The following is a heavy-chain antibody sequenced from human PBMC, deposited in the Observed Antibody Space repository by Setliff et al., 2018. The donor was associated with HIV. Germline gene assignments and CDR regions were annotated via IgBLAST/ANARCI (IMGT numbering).Heavy chain of an antibody. Sequence: SVKVSCKASRSTFNSHTINWVRQAPGQGLDWMGRIIPILGVANYAQRFQGKVTITADKSTSTAYMGLTSLGFDDTAMYYCVRGVQSPPHYSYYYMDVWGEGTMVTVSS. CDR3: VRGVQSPPHYSYYYMDV. CDR1: RSTFNSHT. D-gene: IGHD3-3*01. CDR2: IIPILGVA. V-gene: IGHV1-69*02. J-gene: IGHJ6*03.